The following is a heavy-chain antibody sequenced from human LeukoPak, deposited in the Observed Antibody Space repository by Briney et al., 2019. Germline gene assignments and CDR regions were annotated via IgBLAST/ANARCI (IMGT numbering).Heavy chain of an antibody. D-gene: IGHD3-22*01. V-gene: IGHV4-39*01. J-gene: IGHJ4*02. CDR2: IYYSGST. CDR1: VGSFSSSSYY. Sequence: SETLSLTCTVSVGSFSSSSYYWGWIRQPPGTGLEWIGSIYYSGSTYYNPSLKSRVTISVDTSKNQFSLKLSSVTAADTAVYYCARHSYYYDSSGYSLDYWGQGTLVTVSS. CDR3: ARHSYYYDSSGYSLDY.